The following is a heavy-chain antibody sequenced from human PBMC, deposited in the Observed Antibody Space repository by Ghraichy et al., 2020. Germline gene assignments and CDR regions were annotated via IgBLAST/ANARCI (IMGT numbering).Heavy chain of an antibody. CDR1: GGSVSSGSYY. J-gene: IGHJ4*02. Sequence: SETLSLTCTVSGGSVSSGSYYWSWIRQPPGKGLEWIGYIYYSGSTNYNPSLKSRVTISVDTSKNQFSLKLSSVTAADTAVYYCARAIGLRRSSGWYFLDYWGQGTLVTVSS. D-gene: IGHD6-19*01. CDR3: ARAIGLRRSSGWYFLDY. CDR2: IYYSGST. V-gene: IGHV4-61*01.